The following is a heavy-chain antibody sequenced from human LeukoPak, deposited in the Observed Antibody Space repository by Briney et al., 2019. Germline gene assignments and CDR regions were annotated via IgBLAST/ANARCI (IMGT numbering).Heavy chain of an antibody. J-gene: IGHJ4*02. CDR2: ISYDGSNK. CDR1: GFTFSSYA. CDR3: ARDFDHRFLEWYGNFDY. D-gene: IGHD3-3*01. V-gene: IGHV3-30-3*01. Sequence: GGYLRLSCAASGFTFSSYAMHWVRQAPGKGLEWVAVISYDGSNKYYADSVKGRFTISRDNSKNTLYLQMNSLRAEDTAVYYCARDFDHRFLEWYGNFDYWGQGTLVTVSS.